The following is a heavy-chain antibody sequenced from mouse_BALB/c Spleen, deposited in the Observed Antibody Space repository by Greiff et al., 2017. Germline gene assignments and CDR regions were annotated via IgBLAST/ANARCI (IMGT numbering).Heavy chain of an antibody. CDR2: IHYSGST. J-gene: IGHJ4*01. V-gene: IGHV3-1*02. Sequence: VQLQQSGPDLVKPSQSLSLTCTVTGYSITSGYSWHWIRQFPGNKLEWMGYIHYSGSTNYNPSLKSRISITRDTSKNQFYLQLNSVTTEDTATYYCATPINTARARDYWGQGTSVTVSA. D-gene: IGHD1-2*01. CDR3: ATPINTARARDY. CDR1: GYSITSGYS.